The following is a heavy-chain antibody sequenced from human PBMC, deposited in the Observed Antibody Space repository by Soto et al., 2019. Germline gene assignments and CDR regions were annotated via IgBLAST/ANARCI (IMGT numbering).Heavy chain of an antibody. CDR3: ARGSAALYDSSSWSMTAYYFDY. CDR2: IYYSGST. J-gene: IGHJ4*02. Sequence: SETLSLTCTVSGGSISSGGYYWSWIRQHPGKGLEWIGYIYYSGSTYYNPSLKSRVTISVDTSKNQFSLKLSSVTAADTAVYYCARGSAALYDSSSWSMTAYYFDYWGQGTLVTVSS. CDR1: GGSISSGGYY. D-gene: IGHD6-13*01. V-gene: IGHV4-31*03.